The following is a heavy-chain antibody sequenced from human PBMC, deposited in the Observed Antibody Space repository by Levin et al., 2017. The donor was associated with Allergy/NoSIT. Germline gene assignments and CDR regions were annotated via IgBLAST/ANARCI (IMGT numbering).Heavy chain of an antibody. J-gene: IGHJ4*02. CDR2: INPSGGST. V-gene: IGHV1-46*01. CDR3: ARDFTVSGGVATTGGY. D-gene: IGHD5-12*01. Sequence: ASVKVSCKASGYTFTSYYMHWVRQAPGQGLEWMGIINPSGGSTSYAQKFQGRVTMTRDTSTSTVYMELSSLRSEDTAVYYCARDFTVSGGVATTGGYWGQGTLVTVSS. CDR1: GYTFTSYY.